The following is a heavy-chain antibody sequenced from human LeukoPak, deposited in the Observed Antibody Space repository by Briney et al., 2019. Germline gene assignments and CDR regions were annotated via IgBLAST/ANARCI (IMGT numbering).Heavy chain of an antibody. V-gene: IGHV1-2*02. CDR2: ISPHNGDT. D-gene: IGHD3/OR15-3a*01. CDR1: GYSFSDHY. CDR3: AREGTVRELDY. J-gene: IGHJ1*01. Sequence: GASVKLSCKAPGYSFSDHYIHWVRQAPGQGLEWMGWISPHNGDTTYEQMFQGRLTLTRDTSISTVYMEVSRLRSDDAAVYYCAREGTVRELDYWGQGAPFSVSS.